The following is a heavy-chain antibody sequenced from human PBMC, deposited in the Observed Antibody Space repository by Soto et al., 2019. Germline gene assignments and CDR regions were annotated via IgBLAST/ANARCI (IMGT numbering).Heavy chain of an antibody. D-gene: IGHD3-9*01. J-gene: IGHJ4*02. V-gene: IGHV3-30-3*01. CDR2: ISYHGREI. Sequence: PGGSLRLSXAASGFNFDIYAFHWVRQSPGKGLEWLSVISYHGREIHYADSVKGRFTISRDKSRNTIYLQMNSLTYEDTAVYYCARDPVAVTGSFVDYWGQGTLVTVSS. CDR3: ARDPVAVTGSFVDY. CDR1: GFNFDIYA.